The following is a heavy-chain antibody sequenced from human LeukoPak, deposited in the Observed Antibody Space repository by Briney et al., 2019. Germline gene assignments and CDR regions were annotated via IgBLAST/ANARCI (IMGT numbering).Heavy chain of an antibody. D-gene: IGHD2-2*02. CDR1: GFTFSDYY. CDR2: ISSSGSTI. J-gene: IGHJ6*02. V-gene: IGHV3-11*01. CDR3: ARYCSSTSCYNDYYYYGTDV. Sequence: GGSLRLSCAASGFTFSDYYMSWIRQAPGKGLEWVSYISSSGSTIYYADSVKGRFTISRDNAKNSLYLQMNSLRAEDTAVYYCARYCSSTSCYNDYYYYGTDVWGQGTTVTVSS.